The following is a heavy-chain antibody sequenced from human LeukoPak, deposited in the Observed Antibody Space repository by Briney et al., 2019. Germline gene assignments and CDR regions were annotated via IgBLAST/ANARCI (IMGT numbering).Heavy chain of an antibody. J-gene: IGHJ4*02. D-gene: IGHD2-2*01. CDR3: ASVPALPAAMGDDY. CDR2: IYYSGST. Sequence: SETLSLTCTVSGGSVSSGSYYWSWIWQPPGTGLEWIGYIYYSGSTNYNPSLKSRVTISVDTSKNQFSLKLSSVTAADTAVYYCASVPALPAAMGDDYWGQGTLVTVSS. V-gene: IGHV4-61*01. CDR1: GGSVSSGSYY.